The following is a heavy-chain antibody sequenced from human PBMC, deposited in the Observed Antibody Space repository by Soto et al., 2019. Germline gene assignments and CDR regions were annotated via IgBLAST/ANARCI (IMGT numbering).Heavy chain of an antibody. Sequence: GASVKVSCKASGDTFTANYIHWVRQAPGQGLEWMGWINSNSGDTKYAQHLQGRVTLTRDTSISTVYMDLSRLMSDDTAVYYCARGTGTSWFDSWGQGTLVTVSS. CDR2: INSNSGDT. D-gene: IGHD1-7*01. V-gene: IGHV1-2*02. CDR3: ARGTGTSWFDS. CDR1: GDTFTANY. J-gene: IGHJ5*01.